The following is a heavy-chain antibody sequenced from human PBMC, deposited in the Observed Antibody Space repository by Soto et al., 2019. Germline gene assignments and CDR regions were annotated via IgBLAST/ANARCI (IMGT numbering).Heavy chain of an antibody. CDR3: ARGVYYDSSGYYFR. J-gene: IGHJ4*02. D-gene: IGHD3-22*01. Sequence: LRLSCAASGFTFSSYSMNWVRQAPGKGLEWVSSISSSSSYIYYADSVKGRFTISRDNAKNSLYLQMNNLRAEDTAVYYCARGVYYDSSGYYFRWGQGTLVTVSS. CDR2: ISSSSSYI. CDR1: GFTFSSYS. V-gene: IGHV3-21*01.